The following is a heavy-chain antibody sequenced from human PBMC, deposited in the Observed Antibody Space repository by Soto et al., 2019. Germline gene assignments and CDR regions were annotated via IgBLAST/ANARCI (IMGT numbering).Heavy chain of an antibody. V-gene: IGHV4-59*01. D-gene: IGHD4-17*01. CDR2: IYYSGST. CDR3: ARGGFTVTTSAFDI. J-gene: IGHJ3*02. Sequence: SETLSLTCTVSGGSISSYYWSWIRQPPGKGLEWIGYIYYSGSTNYNPSLKSRVTISVDTSKNQFSLKLSSVTAADTAVYYCARGGFTVTTSAFDIWGQGTMVT. CDR1: GGSISSYY.